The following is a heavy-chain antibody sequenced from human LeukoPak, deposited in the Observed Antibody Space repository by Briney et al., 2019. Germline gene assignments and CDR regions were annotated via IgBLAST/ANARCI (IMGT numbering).Heavy chain of an antibody. CDR3: ARDFGNYDFWSGYYYYYMDV. CDR2: IYTSGST. Sequence: SQTLSLTCTVSGGSISSGSYYWSWIRQPAGKGLEWIGRIYTSGSTNYNPSLKSRVTISVDTSKNQFSLKLSSVTAADTAVYYCARDFGNYDFWSGYYYYYMDVWGKGTTVTVSS. V-gene: IGHV4-61*02. D-gene: IGHD3-3*01. J-gene: IGHJ6*03. CDR1: GGSISSGSYY.